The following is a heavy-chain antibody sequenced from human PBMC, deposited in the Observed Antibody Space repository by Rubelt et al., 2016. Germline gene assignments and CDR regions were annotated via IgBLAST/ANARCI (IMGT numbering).Heavy chain of an antibody. CDR3: AREGVKGSRKDGMDV. V-gene: IGHV1-24*01. J-gene: IGHJ6*02. CDR2: FAPADAKT. D-gene: IGHD2-8*01. Sequence: QVQLVQSGAEVKKPGASVKVSCQVSGYTLTALSMHWVRQAPGKGLEGMGGFAPADAKTIYAQKFQGRVTMTTGTATSTADIELRSLRSDDTAVYYCAREGVKGSRKDGMDVWGQVTTVTVSS. CDR1: GYTLTALS.